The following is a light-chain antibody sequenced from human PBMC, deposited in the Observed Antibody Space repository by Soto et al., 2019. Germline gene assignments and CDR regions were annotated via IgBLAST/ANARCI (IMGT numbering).Light chain of an antibody. CDR3: QQSYSTSWT. CDR1: QSISSY. CDR2: AAS. Sequence: DIQMTQSPSSLSASVGDRVTITCRASQSISSYLNWYQQKPGKAPKLLIYAASSLQSGVPSRFSGSGSGTDFTLTISSLQPEDFANYYCQQSYSTSWTFGQGTKVEIK. V-gene: IGKV1-39*01. J-gene: IGKJ1*01.